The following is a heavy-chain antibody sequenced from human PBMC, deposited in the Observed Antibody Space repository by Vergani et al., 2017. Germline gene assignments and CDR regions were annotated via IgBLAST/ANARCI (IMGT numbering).Heavy chain of an antibody. CDR1: GGTFSSYA. D-gene: IGHD3-22*01. CDR3: AGDYDSSGPTRAFDI. J-gene: IGHJ3*02. CDR2: IIPIRGIA. Sequence: QVQLVQSGAEVKKPGSSVKVSCKASGGTFSSYAISWVRQAPGQGLEWMGRIIPIRGIANYAPKFQGRVTITADKSTSTAYMELSSLRSEDTAVYYCAGDYDSSGPTRAFDIWGQGTMVTVSS. V-gene: IGHV1-69*04.